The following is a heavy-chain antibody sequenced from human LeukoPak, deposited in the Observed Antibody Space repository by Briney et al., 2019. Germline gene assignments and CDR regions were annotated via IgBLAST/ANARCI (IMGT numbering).Heavy chain of an antibody. CDR2: IKQDGSNK. D-gene: IGHD2-2*01. CDR1: GFTFSSYW. J-gene: IGHJ6*03. CDR3: AKDGTNAGYCSSTSCGYMVGAYYYMDV. V-gene: IGHV3-7*01. Sequence: PGGSLRLSCAASGFTFSSYWMSWVRQAPGKGLEWVANIKQDGSNKYYADSVKGRFTISRDNSKNTLYLQMNSLRAEDTAVYYCAKDGTNAGYCSSTSCGYMVGAYYYMDVWGKGTTVTVSS.